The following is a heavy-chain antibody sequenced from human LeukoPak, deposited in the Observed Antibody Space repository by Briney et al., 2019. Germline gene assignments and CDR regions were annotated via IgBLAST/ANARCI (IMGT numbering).Heavy chain of an antibody. CDR1: GSTLNELS. CDR3: APLDFWVPST. CDR2: FDPKYGET. J-gene: IGHJ5*02. V-gene: IGHV1-24*01. Sequence: ASVQVPCQVSGSTLNELSIHWVRQAAGKGLEWMGGFDPKYGETVYAQKFQGRVTMAEDTSTDTAYMELSSLRSEDTAVYYCAPLDFWVPSTWGQGTLVTVSS. D-gene: IGHD3-3*01.